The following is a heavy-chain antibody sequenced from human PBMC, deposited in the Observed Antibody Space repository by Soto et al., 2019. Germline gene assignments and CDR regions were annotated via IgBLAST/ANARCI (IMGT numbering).Heavy chain of an antibody. J-gene: IGHJ4*02. CDR3: ARVGTSESFFDY. Sequence: EVQLVETGGGLVLPGGSLRLSCVVSGFTLSNNRMTWVRQAPGQGLEWVSDLYFYGSANYADSVRGRFTIFKDDSKNTLSLQMTNLRADDTALYYCARVGTSESFFDYWGQGTLVTVSP. V-gene: IGHV3-53*02. D-gene: IGHD7-27*01. CDR1: GFTLSNNR. CDR2: LYFYGSA.